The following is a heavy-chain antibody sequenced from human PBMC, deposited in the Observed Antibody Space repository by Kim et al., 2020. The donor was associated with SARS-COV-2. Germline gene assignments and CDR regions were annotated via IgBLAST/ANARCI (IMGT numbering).Heavy chain of an antibody. V-gene: IGHV3-23*01. J-gene: IGHJ6*02. CDR1: GFTFSSYA. Sequence: GGSLRLSCAASGFTFSSYAMSWVRQAPGKGLEWVSAISGSGGSTYYADSVKGRFTISRDNSKNTLYLQMNSLRAEDTAVYYCANSPARGTVTTVFGSFYGMDVWGQGTTVTVSS. CDR3: ANSPARGTVTTVFGSFYGMDV. D-gene: IGHD4-17*01. CDR2: ISGSGGST.